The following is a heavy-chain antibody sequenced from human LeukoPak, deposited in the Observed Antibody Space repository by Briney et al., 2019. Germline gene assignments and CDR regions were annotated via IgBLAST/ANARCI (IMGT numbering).Heavy chain of an antibody. D-gene: IGHD3-16*01. V-gene: IGHV4-59*01. CDR3: ARFSWGNNWFDP. J-gene: IGHJ5*02. Sequence: SETLSLTCTVSGGSINNYYWNCIRQPPGKGLEWVGYIHDSGTANYNPSLKSRVTMSIDTAKNQFSLRLNSVTAADTAVYYCARFSWGNNWFDPWGQGTLVIVSS. CDR2: IHDSGTA. CDR1: GGSINNYY.